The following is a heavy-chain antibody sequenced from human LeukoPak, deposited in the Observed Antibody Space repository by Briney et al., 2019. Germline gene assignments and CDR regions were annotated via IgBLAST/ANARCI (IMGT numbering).Heavy chain of an antibody. Sequence: ASVKLSCKASGYTFTGYYMHWVRQAPGQGLEWMGWINPNSGGTNYAQKFQGRVTMTRDTSISTAYMELSRLRSDDTAVYYCAIYCSSTSCYKIGDYWGQGTLVTVSS. CDR2: INPNSGGT. V-gene: IGHV1-2*02. D-gene: IGHD2-2*02. CDR1: GYTFTGYY. J-gene: IGHJ4*02. CDR3: AIYCSSTSCYKIGDY.